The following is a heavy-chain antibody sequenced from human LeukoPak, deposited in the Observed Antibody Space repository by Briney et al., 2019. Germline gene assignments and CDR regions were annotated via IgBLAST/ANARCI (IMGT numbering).Heavy chain of an antibody. CDR1: GGSISSGGYY. CDR2: IYHSGST. Sequence: PSETLSLTCTVSGGSISSGGYYWSWIRQPPGKGLEWIGYIYHSGSTYYNPSFKSRVTISVDRSKNQFSLRLRSVTAADTAIYYCARDLPYYYDSSGYYLAMRAFDIWGQGTMVTVSS. D-gene: IGHD3-22*01. CDR3: ARDLPYYYDSSGYYLAMRAFDI. V-gene: IGHV4-30-2*01. J-gene: IGHJ3*02.